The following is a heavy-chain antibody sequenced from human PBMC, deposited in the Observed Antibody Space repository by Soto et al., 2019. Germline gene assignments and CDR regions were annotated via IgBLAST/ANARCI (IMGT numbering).Heavy chain of an antibody. D-gene: IGHD3-10*01. V-gene: IGHV3-23*01. CDR2: ISGSGGST. CDR3: AKDLTYYYVSGSYYKKMDWYFDL. J-gene: IGHJ2*01. Sequence: EGQLLESGGGLVQPGGSLRLSCAASGFTFSSYAMSWVRQAPGKGLEWVSAISGSGGSTYYADSVKGRFTISRDNSKNTLYLQMNSLRAEDTAVYYCAKDLTYYYVSGSYYKKMDWYFDLWGRGTLVTVSS. CDR1: GFTFSSYA.